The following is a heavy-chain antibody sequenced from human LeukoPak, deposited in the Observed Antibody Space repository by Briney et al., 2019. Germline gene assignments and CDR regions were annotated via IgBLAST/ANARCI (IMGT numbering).Heavy chain of an antibody. V-gene: IGHV1-24*01. Sequence: EASVTVSCKVSGYTLTELSMHWVRQAPGKGLEWMGGFDPEDGETIYAQKFQGRVTMTEDTSTDTAYMELSSLRSEDTAVYYCATAYSSSFLRMDVWGQGTTVTVSS. D-gene: IGHD6-13*01. J-gene: IGHJ6*02. CDR1: GYTLTELS. CDR3: ATAYSSSFLRMDV. CDR2: FDPEDGET.